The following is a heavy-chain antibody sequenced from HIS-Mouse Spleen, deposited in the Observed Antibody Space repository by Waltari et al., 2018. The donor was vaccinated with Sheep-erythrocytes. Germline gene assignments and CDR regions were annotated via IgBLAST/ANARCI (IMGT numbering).Heavy chain of an antibody. Sequence: CAASGFTFSSYSMNWVRQAQGKGRDWVSSISSSSSYIYYATSVKGRFTISRDNAKNSLYLQMNSLRAEDTAVYYCARVASGATFDYWGQGTLVTVSS. J-gene: IGHJ4*02. D-gene: IGHD1-26*01. CDR3: ARVASGATFDY. V-gene: IGHV3-21*01. CDR1: GFTFSSYS. CDR2: ISSSSSYI.